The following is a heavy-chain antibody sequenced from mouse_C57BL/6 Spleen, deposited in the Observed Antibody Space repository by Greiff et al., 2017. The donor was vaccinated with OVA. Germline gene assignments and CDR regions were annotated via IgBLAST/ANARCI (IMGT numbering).Heavy chain of an antibody. CDR1: GYTFTSYN. CDR2: IYPGNGDT. J-gene: IGHJ4*01. CDR3: ARDYYGSSPYYAMDY. D-gene: IGHD1-1*01. Sequence: QVQLQQSGAELVRPGASVKMSCKASGYTFTSYNMHWVKQTPRQGLEWIGAIYPGNGDTSYNQKVKGKATLTVDKSSSTAYMQLSSLTSEDSAVYFCARDYYGSSPYYAMDYWGQGTSVTVSS. V-gene: IGHV1-12*01.